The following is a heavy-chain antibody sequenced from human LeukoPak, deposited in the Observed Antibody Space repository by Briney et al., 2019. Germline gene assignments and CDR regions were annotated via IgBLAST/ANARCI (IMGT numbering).Heavy chain of an antibody. J-gene: IGHJ4*02. CDR1: GFTFSSYG. CDR3: AKDSQGYCSSTSCYMGECDY. Sequence: GGSLRLSCAASGFTFSSYGMHWVRQAPGKGLEWVAFIRYDGSNKYYADSVKGRFTISRDNSKNTLYLQMNSLRAEDTAVYYCAKDSQGYCSSTSCYMGECDYWGQGTLVTVSS. V-gene: IGHV3-30*02. CDR2: IRYDGSNK. D-gene: IGHD2-2*02.